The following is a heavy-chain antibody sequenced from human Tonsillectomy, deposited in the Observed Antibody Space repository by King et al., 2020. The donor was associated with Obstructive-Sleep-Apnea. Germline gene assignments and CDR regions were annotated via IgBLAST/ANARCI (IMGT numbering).Heavy chain of an antibody. Sequence: MQLQESGPGLVKPSETLSLTCTVSGGSISSSSYYWGWIRQPPGKGLEWIGSIYYSGSTYYNPSLKSRVTISVDTSKNQFSLKLSSVTAADTAVYYCARERYDILTGYYRLDYWGQGTLVTVSS. J-gene: IGHJ4*02. CDR3: ARERYDILTGYYRLDY. D-gene: IGHD3-9*01. V-gene: IGHV4-39*07. CDR1: GGSISSSSYY. CDR2: IYYSGST.